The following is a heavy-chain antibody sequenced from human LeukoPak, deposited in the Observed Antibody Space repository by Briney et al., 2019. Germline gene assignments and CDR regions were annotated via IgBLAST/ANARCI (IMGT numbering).Heavy chain of an antibody. Sequence: GSLRLSCAASGFTVSSNYMSWVRQAPGKGLEWIATIYHSGSTFYNPSLKSRVSISLDTSKNQISLKLSSVTAADTAVYYCARADTYGSGSYVDYWGQGTLVTVSS. CDR3: ARADTYGSGSYVDY. V-gene: IGHV4-38-2*01. CDR1: GFTVSSNY. D-gene: IGHD3-10*01. CDR2: IYHSGST. J-gene: IGHJ4*02.